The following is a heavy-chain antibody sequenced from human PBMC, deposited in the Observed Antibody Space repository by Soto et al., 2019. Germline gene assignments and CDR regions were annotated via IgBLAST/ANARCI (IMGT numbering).Heavy chain of an antibody. CDR1: GGSISSGDYY. D-gene: IGHD2-2*01. CDR2: IYYSGST. V-gene: IGHV4-30-4*01. Sequence: PSETLSLTCTVSGGSISSGDYYWSWIRQPPGKGLEWIGYIYYSGSTYYNPSLKSRVTISVDTSKNQFSLKLSSVTAADTAVYYCARDRYCSSTSCPTPSYYYYGMDVWGQGTTVTVSS. J-gene: IGHJ6*02. CDR3: ARDRYCSSTSCPTPSYYYYGMDV.